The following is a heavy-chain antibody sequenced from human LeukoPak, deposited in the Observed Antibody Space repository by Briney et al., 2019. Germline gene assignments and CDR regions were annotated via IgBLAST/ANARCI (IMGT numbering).Heavy chain of an antibody. D-gene: IGHD2-21*02. V-gene: IGHV3-21*01. CDR1: GFTFSSYS. CDR3: ARGPINAYCGGDCYFGY. Sequence: GGSLRLSCAASGFTFSSYSMNWVRQAPGKGLEWVSSISSSSSYIYYADSVKGRFTISRDNAKNSLYLQMNSLRAEDTAVYYCARGPINAYCGGDCYFGYWGQGTLVTVSS. CDR2: ISSSSSYI. J-gene: IGHJ4*02.